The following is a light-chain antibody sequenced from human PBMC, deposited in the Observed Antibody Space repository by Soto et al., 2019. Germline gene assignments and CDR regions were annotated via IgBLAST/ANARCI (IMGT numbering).Light chain of an antibody. CDR3: SSYTTRSTVV. V-gene: IGLV2-14*01. CDR2: DVY. CDR1: SSDVGGYNY. J-gene: IGLJ2*01. Sequence: QSALTQPASVSGSPGQSITISCTGTSSDVGGYNYVSWFQQHPGKAPNLMIYDVYRQPSGVSYRFSGSKSGNTASLTISGLQAEDEADYYCSSYTTRSTVVFGGGTQLTVL.